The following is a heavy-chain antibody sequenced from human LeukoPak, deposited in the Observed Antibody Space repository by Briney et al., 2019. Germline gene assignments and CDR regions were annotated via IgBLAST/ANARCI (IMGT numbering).Heavy chain of an antibody. D-gene: IGHD2-2*01. Sequence: ASVKVSCTASGYTFTGYYMHWVRQAPGQGLEWMGWINPNSGGTNYSQKFQGWVTITRDTSISTAYMELRRLRSDGTAVYYCARGRDIVVVPAQNWFDPWGQGTLVTVSS. CDR2: INPNSGGT. CDR1: GYTFTGYY. CDR3: ARGRDIVVVPAQNWFDP. J-gene: IGHJ5*02. V-gene: IGHV1-2*04.